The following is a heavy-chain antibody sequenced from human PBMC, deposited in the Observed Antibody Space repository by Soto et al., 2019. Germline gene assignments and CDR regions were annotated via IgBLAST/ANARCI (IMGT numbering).Heavy chain of an antibody. J-gene: IGHJ4*02. CDR2: ISYDGSNK. Sequence: GGSLRLSCAASGFTFSSYGMHWVRQAPGKGLEWVAVISYDGSNKYYADSVKGRFTISRDNSKNTLYLQMNSLRAEDTAVYYCAKDRGQYYDFWSGYFDYWGQGTLVTVSS. CDR3: AKDRGQYYDFWSGYFDY. V-gene: IGHV3-30*18. CDR1: GFTFSSYG. D-gene: IGHD3-3*01.